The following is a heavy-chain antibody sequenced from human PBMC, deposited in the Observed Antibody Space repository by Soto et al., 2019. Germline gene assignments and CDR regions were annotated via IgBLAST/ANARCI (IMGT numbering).Heavy chain of an antibody. Sequence: GASVKVSCTVSGYTLTELSMHWVRQAPGKGLEWMGGFDPEDGETIYAQKFQGRVTMTEDTSTDTAYMELSSLRTEDTAVYYCATPYYDSSGYYFPYWGQGTLVTVS. V-gene: IGHV1-24*01. CDR3: ATPYYDSSGYYFPY. CDR1: GYTLTELS. J-gene: IGHJ4*02. CDR2: FDPEDGET. D-gene: IGHD3-22*01.